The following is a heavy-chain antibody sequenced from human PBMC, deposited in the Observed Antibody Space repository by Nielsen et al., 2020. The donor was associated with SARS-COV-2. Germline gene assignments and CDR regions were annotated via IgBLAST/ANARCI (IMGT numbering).Heavy chain of an antibody. V-gene: IGHV3-21*01. CDR3: VRESSTYYIDY. Sequence: GGSLRLSCEASGFNFSQYTMNWVRQAPGQGLEWASSISSYSNYKQYADSVKGRFAISRDNAKSSLYLKMSSLRAEDTGVYYCVRESSTYYIDYWGQGILVTVSS. D-gene: IGHD2-15*01. CDR1: GFNFSQYT. J-gene: IGHJ4*02. CDR2: ISSYSNYK.